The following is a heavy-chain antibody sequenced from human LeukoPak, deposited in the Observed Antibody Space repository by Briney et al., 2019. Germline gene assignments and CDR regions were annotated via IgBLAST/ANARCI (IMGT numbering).Heavy chain of an antibody. CDR2: INPSGGST. D-gene: IGHD2-15*01. J-gene: IGHJ3*02. V-gene: IGHV1-46*03. CDR1: GYTFTSYY. Sequence: GASVKVACKACGYTFTSYYMHWVRQAPGQGLEWMGIINPSGGSTSYAQKFQGRVTMTRDTSTSTVYMELSSLRSEDTAVYYCARGLLGGVAFDIWGQGTMVTVSS. CDR3: ARGLLGGVAFDI.